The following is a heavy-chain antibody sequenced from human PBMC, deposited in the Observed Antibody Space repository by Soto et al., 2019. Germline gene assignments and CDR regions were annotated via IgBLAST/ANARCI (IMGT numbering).Heavy chain of an antibody. CDR2: ISSSSSYI. J-gene: IGHJ5*02. Sequence: GGSLRLSCAASGFTFSSYSMNWVRQAPGKGLEWVSSISSSSSYIYYADSVKGRFTISRDNAKNSLYLQMNGLRAEDTAVYYCARDYRYDFWSGYYTRTNWFDPWGQGTLVTVSS. D-gene: IGHD3-3*01. CDR1: GFTFSSYS. V-gene: IGHV3-21*01. CDR3: ARDYRYDFWSGYYTRTNWFDP.